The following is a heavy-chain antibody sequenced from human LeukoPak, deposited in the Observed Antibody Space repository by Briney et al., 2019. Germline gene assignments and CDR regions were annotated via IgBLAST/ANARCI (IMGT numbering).Heavy chain of an antibody. D-gene: IGHD3-10*01. Sequence: TLSLTCAVSGGSISSGGYSWSWIRQPPGKGLEWIGYIYHSGSTYYNPSLKSRVTISVDRSKNQFSLKLSSVTAADTAVYYCARAYYGSGSYNLNAFDIWGQGTMVTVSS. V-gene: IGHV4-30-2*01. CDR3: ARAYYGSGSYNLNAFDI. CDR1: GGSISSGGYS. J-gene: IGHJ3*02. CDR2: IYHSGST.